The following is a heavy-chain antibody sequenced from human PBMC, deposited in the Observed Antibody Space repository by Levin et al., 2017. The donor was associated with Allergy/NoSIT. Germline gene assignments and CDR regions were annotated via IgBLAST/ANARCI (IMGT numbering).Heavy chain of an antibody. D-gene: IGHD2-15*01. Sequence: GGSLRLSCAASGFTFSSYAMSWVRQAPGKGLEWVSAISGSGGSKYYADSVKGRFTISRDNSKNTLYLQMNSLRAEDTAVYYCAKDLGDIVVVVAAEGDWFDPWGQGTLVTVSS. CDR1: GFTFSSYA. CDR2: ISGSGGSK. V-gene: IGHV3-23*01. J-gene: IGHJ5*02. CDR3: AKDLGDIVVVVAAEGDWFDP.